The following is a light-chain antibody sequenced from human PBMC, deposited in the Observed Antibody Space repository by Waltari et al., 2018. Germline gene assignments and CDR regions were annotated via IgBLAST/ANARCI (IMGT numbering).Light chain of an antibody. CDR2: NNN. V-gene: IGLV1-44*01. CDR3: AAWDSRLNGVV. CDR1: SSTIGRDI. J-gene: IGLJ2*01. Sequence: QSVLTQSPSASGTSGQRVTISCSGSSSTIGRDIVNWYRHLPGTAPDLLIYNNNQRPSGVPDRFSGSKSGTSASLAISGLQSEDEADYYCAAWDSRLNGVVFGGGTKLTVL.